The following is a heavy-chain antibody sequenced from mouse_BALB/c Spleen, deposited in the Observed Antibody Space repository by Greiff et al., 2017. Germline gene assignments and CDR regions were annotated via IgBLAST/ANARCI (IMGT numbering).Heavy chain of an antibody. CDR1: GYAFTSYW. J-gene: IGHJ2*01. CDR2: INPSTGYT. CDR3: AKRVFDY. Sequence: QVQLQQSGAELVKPGSSVKISCKASGYAFTSYWMHWVKQRPGQGLEWIGYINPSTGYTEYNQKFTDKATLTADKSSSTAYMQLSSLTSEDSAVYYCAKRVFDYWGQGTTLTVSS. V-gene: IGHV1-7*01.